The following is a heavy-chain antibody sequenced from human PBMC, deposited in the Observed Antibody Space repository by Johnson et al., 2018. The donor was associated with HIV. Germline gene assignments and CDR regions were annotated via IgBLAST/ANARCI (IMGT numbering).Heavy chain of an antibody. D-gene: IGHD3-3*01. Sequence: EVQLVESGGGLVQPGGSLRLSCAASGFTVRSNHISWVRQTPGKGLEWVSVIHSGDKTYYADSVKGRFTISRDNATNSLYLQINSLRAEDTAVYSCARVNYDFCSGQGPFDIWGQGTMVTVSS. CDR2: IHSGDKT. CDR1: GFTVRSNH. J-gene: IGHJ3*02. CDR3: ARVNYDFCSGQGPFDI. V-gene: IGHV3-66*01.